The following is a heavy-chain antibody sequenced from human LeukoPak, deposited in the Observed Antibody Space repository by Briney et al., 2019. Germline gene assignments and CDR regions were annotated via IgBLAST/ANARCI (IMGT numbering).Heavy chain of an antibody. V-gene: IGHV4-39*01. Sequence: SETLSLTCSVSGGSISSSSYYWGWIRQPPGKGLEWIGSIYYSGSTYYNPSLKSRVTISEDTSKNQFSLKLNSVTAADTAVYYCVKPSYLNWYFGLWGRGTLVTVSS. CDR1: GGSISSSSYY. CDR2: IYYSGST. CDR3: VKPSYLNWYFGL. J-gene: IGHJ2*01.